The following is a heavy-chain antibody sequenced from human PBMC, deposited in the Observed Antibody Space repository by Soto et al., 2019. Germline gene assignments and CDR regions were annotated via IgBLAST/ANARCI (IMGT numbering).Heavy chain of an antibody. CDR1: GFTFSSYW. D-gene: IGHD3-10*01. Sequence: GGSLRLSCAASGFTFSSYWMHWVRHAPGKGLVWVSRINSDGSSTSYADSVKGRFTISRDNAKNTLYLQMNSLRAEDTAVYYCARPLRFGADEFDYWGQGTLVTVSS. V-gene: IGHV3-74*01. J-gene: IGHJ4*02. CDR3: ARPLRFGADEFDY. CDR2: INSDGSST.